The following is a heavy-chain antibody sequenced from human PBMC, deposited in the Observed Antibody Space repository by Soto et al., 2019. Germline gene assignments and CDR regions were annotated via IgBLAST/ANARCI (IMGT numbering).Heavy chain of an antibody. CDR1: GYSFTSYG. V-gene: IGHV1-18*01. CDR3: ARDIVFEDSSGNLPGY. CDR2: ISSHNNNT. D-gene: IGHD3-22*01. J-gene: IGHJ4*02. Sequence: ASVKVSCKASGYSFTSYGFSWVRQAPGQGPEWMGWISSHNNNTKYAQKLQGRVTMTTDTSTSTAYLELRSLRSDDTAVYYCARDIVFEDSSGNLPGYWGQGTPVTVSS.